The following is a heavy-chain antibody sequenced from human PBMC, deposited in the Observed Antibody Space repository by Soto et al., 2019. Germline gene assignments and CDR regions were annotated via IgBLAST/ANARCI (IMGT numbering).Heavy chain of an antibody. CDR1: GGSISSGGYY. D-gene: IGHD3-22*01. J-gene: IGHJ4*02. V-gene: IGHV4-31*03. Sequence: QVQLQESGPGLVKPSQTLSLTCTVSGGSISSGGYYWSWIRQHPGKGLEWIGYIYYSGSTYYNPSLQGRVTIAGDTSKNQVSMELSPVTAAGTAVYYRERARRGTSFTMIVDYWGQGTLVTVSS. CDR2: IYYSGST. CDR3: ERARRGTSFTMIVDY.